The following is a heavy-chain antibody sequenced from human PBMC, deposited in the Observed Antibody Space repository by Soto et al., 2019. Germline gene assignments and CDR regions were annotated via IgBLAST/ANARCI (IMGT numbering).Heavy chain of an antibody. Sequence: SETLSLTCSVSGGSTSDKSYFWGWVRQSPGKGLEWIGSMYYSGSSYYNPSLKSRVAISVDTSKNQFSLKLRSVTAADTAVYFCARQRLLRLKPPFDIWGQVQLVT. CDR1: GGSTSDKSYF. CDR3: ARQRLLRLKPPFDI. V-gene: IGHV4-39*01. D-gene: IGHD2-21*02. CDR2: MYYSGSS. J-gene: IGHJ4*02.